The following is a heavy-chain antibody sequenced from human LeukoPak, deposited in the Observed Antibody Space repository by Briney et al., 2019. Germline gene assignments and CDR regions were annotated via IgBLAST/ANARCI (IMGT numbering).Heavy chain of an antibody. CDR2: ISYDGSNK. CDR3: ARDTYYYGSGSLLS. D-gene: IGHD3-10*01. Sequence: GGSLRLSCAASGFTFSSYAMHWVRQAPGKGLEWVAVISYDGSNKYYADSVKGRFTISRDNSKNTLYLQMNSLRAEDTAVYYCARDTYYYGSGSLLSWGQGTLVTSPQ. CDR1: GFTFSSYA. J-gene: IGHJ5*02. V-gene: IGHV3-30*04.